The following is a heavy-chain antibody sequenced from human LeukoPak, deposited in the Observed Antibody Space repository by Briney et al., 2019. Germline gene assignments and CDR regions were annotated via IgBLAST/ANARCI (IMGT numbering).Heavy chain of an antibody. CDR2: IRKDGGEK. J-gene: IGHJ4*01. Sequence: GGSLRLSCAVSGFTFTDYLKNWVRQAPGKGLEWVASIRKDGGEKSYVDSVKGRFTISRDNTKSSLYLQINSLRAEDTAVYYCARDGTAAGLYFDLWGQGTLVTVSS. CDR1: GFTFTDYL. CDR3: ARDGTAAGLYFDL. V-gene: IGHV3-7*01. D-gene: IGHD6-13*01.